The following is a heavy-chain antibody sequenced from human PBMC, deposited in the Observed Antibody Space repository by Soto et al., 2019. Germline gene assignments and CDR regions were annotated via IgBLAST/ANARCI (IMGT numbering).Heavy chain of an antibody. Sequence: PGGSLRLSCTAPGFTFGDYAMSWFRQAPGKGLEWVGFIRSKAYGGTTEYAASVKGRFTISRDDSKSIAYLQMNSLKTEDTAVYYCTRDLFEQQLVWYYYGMDVWGQGTTVTVSS. CDR1: GFTFGDYA. CDR2: IRSKAYGGTT. V-gene: IGHV3-49*03. J-gene: IGHJ6*02. CDR3: TRDLFEQQLVWYYYGMDV. D-gene: IGHD6-13*01.